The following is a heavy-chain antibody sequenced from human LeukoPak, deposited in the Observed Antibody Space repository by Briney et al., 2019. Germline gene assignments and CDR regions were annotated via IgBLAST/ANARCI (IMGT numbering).Heavy chain of an antibody. CDR1: GGSISTGSYY. V-gene: IGHV4-39*07. D-gene: IGHD3-3*01. J-gene: IGHJ4*02. CDR2: IYYSGST. Sequence: SETLSLTCTVSGGSISTGSYYWGWIRQPPGKGLEWIGSIYYSGSTYYNPSLKSRITISLDTSNNQFSLKLSSVTAADTAVYYCARDKTFEVVNYFNYWGQGTLVTVSS. CDR3: ARDKTFEVVNYFNY.